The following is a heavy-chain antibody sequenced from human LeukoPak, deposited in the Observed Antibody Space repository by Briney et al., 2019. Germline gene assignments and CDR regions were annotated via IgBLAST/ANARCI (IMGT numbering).Heavy chain of an antibody. CDR3: AKLGYSSGSNWFDP. V-gene: IGHV3-30*18. CDR2: ISYDGSNK. J-gene: IGHJ5*02. CDR1: GSTFSSYG. D-gene: IGHD6-19*01. Sequence: PGGSLRLSCAASGSTFSSYGMHWVRQAPGKGLEWVAVISYDGSNKYYADSVKGRFTISRDNSKNTLYLQMNSLRAEDTAVYYCAKLGYSSGSNWFDPWGQGTLVTVSS.